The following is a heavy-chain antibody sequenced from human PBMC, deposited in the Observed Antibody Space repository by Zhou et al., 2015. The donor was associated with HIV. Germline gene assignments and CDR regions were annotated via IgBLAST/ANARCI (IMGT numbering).Heavy chain of an antibody. Sequence: QVQLVQSGAEVKKPGASVKVSCKTSGYNFIDYYMHWVRQTPGQGLEWVGWINSNSGVTKYGQKFQGRVTLTRDTSINTAYLELGRVTSDDTAVYYCARNSFNVVRGLMPGYSYYAMDVWGQGTTVTVSS. V-gene: IGHV1-2*02. CDR2: INSNSGVT. CDR1: GYNFIDYY. CDR3: ARNSFNVVRGLMPGYSYYAMDV. J-gene: IGHJ6*02. D-gene: IGHD3-10*01.